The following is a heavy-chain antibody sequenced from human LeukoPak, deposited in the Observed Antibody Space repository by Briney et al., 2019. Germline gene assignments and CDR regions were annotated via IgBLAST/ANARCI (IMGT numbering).Heavy chain of an antibody. CDR3: ARDLGYCSGGSCYSGSYYFDY. CDR2: ISSSSSTI. D-gene: IGHD2-15*01. CDR1: GFTFSSYS. J-gene: IGHJ4*02. V-gene: IGHV3-48*01. Sequence: GGSLRLSCAASGFTFSSYSMNWVRQAPGKGLEWVSYISSSSSTIYYADSVKGRFTISRDNAKNSLYLQMNSLRAEDTAVYYCARDLGYCSGGSCYSGSYYFDYWGQGTLVTVSS.